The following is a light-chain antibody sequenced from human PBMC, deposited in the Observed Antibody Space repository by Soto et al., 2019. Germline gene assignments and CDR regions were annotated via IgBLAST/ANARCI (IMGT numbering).Light chain of an antibody. J-gene: IGKJ3*01. V-gene: IGKV1-33*01. CDR2: DAS. CDR1: HDISNY. CDR3: QQYDNLLFT. Sequence: DIQMTQSPSSLSASVGDRVTITCQASHDISNYLNWYQQKPGQAPKLLIYDASNLETGVPSRFSGSGSGTDFTVTISSLQPEDFATYYCQQYDNLLFTFGPGTKVDVK.